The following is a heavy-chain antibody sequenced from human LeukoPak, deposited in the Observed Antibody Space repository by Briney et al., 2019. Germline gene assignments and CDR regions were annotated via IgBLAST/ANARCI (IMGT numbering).Heavy chain of an antibody. CDR1: GFIFSNYG. CDR3: ARGRRWDLLVSLIDASDI. D-gene: IGHD1-26*01. J-gene: IGHJ3*02. CDR2: ISSDGDNT. V-gene: IGHV3-64D*06. Sequence: LTGGSLRLSCSASGFIFSNYGMYWVRQAPGKGLEFVSAISSDGDNTFYADSVKGRFTISRDNSKNTLYLQTSSLRGEDTAVYYCARGRRWDLLVSLIDASDIWGQGTMVTVSS.